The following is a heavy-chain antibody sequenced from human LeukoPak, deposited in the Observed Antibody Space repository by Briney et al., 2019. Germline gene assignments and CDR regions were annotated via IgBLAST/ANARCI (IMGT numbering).Heavy chain of an antibody. CDR1: GGSISSYY. J-gene: IGHJ6*03. D-gene: IGHD1-1*01. CDR3: AGETGTRLDRVYFYYMDA. V-gene: IGHV4-4*07. Sequence: PSETLSLTCTVSGGSISSYYWSWIRQPAGKGLEWIGRVYTGGSIYYNPSLTSRVTMSVDTSKNHFSLKLSSVTAADTAVYYCAGETGTRLDRVYFYYMDAWGKGTTVTVSS. CDR2: VYTGGSI.